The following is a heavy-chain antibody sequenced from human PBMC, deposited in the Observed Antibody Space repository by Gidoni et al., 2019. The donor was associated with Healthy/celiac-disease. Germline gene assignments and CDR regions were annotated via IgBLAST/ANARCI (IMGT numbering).Heavy chain of an antibody. D-gene: IGHD3-10*01. Sequence: VSAISGSGGSTYYADSVKGRYTISRDNSKNTLYLQMNSLRAEDTAVYYCAKVAKGWFGELWNYYYMDVWGKGTTVTVSS. V-gene: IGHV3-23*01. CDR2: ISGSGGST. CDR3: AKVAKGWFGELWNYYYMDV. J-gene: IGHJ6*03.